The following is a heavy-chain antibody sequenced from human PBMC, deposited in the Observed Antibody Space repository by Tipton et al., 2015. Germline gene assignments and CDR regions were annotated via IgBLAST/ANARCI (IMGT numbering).Heavy chain of an antibody. CDR1: GGSVTSGSYY. CDR3: ACQDYDSLTRDYQTVDY. D-gene: IGHD3-9*01. Sequence: TLSLTCSVSGGSVTSGSYYWSWIRQPPGKGLEWIGYISYTETSHYNPSLKSRVTISVDTSKSQFSLRLSSVTAADMAVYYCACQDYDSLTRDYQTVDYWGQGTLVTVSS. CDR2: ISYTETS. J-gene: IGHJ4*02. V-gene: IGHV4-61*01.